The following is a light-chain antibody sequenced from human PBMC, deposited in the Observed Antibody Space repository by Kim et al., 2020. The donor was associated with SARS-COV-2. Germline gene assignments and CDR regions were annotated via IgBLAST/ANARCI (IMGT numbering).Light chain of an antibody. J-gene: IGLJ3*02. V-gene: IGLV6-57*03. CDR1: SGSIASNY. Sequence: NFMLTQSPSVSESPGETVTISCTRSSGSIASNYVQWYQQRPGSAPNTVIYEDNQRPSGVPARFSGSIDSSSNSASLTISGLRTEDEADYYCQSYDSSTPCVFGGGTKLTVL. CDR2: EDN. CDR3: QSYDSSTPCV.